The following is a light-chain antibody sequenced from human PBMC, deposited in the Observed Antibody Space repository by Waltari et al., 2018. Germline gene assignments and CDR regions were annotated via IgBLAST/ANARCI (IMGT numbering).Light chain of an antibody. CDR3: RKYGSLPAT. J-gene: IGKJ1*01. Sequence: EIVLTQSPGTLSLSPGERATLSCRASQSVSRTLAWYQQKPGQAPRLLIYDASSRATGIPDRFSGSGSGTDFSLTISRREPEDVAVYYCRKYGSLPATFGQGTKVEIK. CDR2: DAS. CDR1: QSVSRT. V-gene: IGKV3-20*01.